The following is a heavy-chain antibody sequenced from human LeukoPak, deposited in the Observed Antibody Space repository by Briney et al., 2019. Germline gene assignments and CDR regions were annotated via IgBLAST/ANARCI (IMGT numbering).Heavy chain of an antibody. CDR1: GFTFSSYA. CDR3: AKDAEDCSGGDCPLYYYYGMDV. J-gene: IGHJ6*02. Sequence: GGSLRLSCAASGFTFSSYAMSWVRQAPGKGLEWVSAISGSGGSTYYADSVKGRFTISRDNSKNTLNLQMNSLRPEDTAVYYCAKDAEDCSGGDCPLYYYYGMDVWGQGTTVSVSS. V-gene: IGHV3-23*01. D-gene: IGHD2-15*01. CDR2: ISGSGGST.